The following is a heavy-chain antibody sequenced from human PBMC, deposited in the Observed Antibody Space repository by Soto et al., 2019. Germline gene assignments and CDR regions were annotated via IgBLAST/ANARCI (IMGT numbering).Heavy chain of an antibody. J-gene: IGHJ6*02. Sequence: ASVKVSCKACVYAFTSYAISWVRQAPGQGLEGMGWVSTYYGNTNYAQKVQGRVTMTTDTSTSTAYMEVRSLRSDDTAVYYCARDVRVDCSSTSCYNYSGMDVWGQGTTVTVSS. CDR1: VYAFTSYA. V-gene: IGHV1-18*01. CDR3: ARDVRVDCSSTSCYNYSGMDV. D-gene: IGHD2-2*02. CDR2: VSTYYGNT.